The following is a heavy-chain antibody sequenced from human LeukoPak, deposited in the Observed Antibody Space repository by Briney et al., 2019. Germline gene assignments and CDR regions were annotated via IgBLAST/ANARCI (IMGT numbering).Heavy chain of an antibody. D-gene: IGHD2-2*01. CDR1: GFTFSSYS. Sequence: GGSLRLSCAASGFTFSSYSMNWVRQAPGKGLEWVSSISSSSSYIYYADSVKGRFTISRDNAKNLLYLQMNSLRAEDTAVYYCAREGPVSRGDQATDYWGQGTLVTVSS. V-gene: IGHV3-21*01. CDR2: ISSSSSYI. J-gene: IGHJ4*02. CDR3: AREGPVSRGDQATDY.